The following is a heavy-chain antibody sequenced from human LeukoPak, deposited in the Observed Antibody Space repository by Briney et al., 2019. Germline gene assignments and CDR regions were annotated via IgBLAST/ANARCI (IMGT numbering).Heavy chain of an antibody. CDR2: ISDNGGSA. CDR3: AKDLRGAVTTY. J-gene: IGHJ4*02. CDR1: GFTFGSYA. D-gene: IGHD4-11*01. Sequence: GGSLRLSCAASGFTFGSYAMNWVRQAPGKGLEWVSGISDNGGSAHYADSVKGRFTISRDNSRNTLYLQMNNLRAEDTAVYYCAKDLRGAVTTYWGQGTLVTVSS. V-gene: IGHV3-23*01.